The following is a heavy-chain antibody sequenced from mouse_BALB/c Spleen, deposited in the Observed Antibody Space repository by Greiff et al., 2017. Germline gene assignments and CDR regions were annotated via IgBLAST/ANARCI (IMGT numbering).Heavy chain of an antibody. D-gene: IGHD1-1*02. CDR2: ISYSGST. Sequence: VQLKESGPSLVKPSQSLSLTCSVTGDSITSCYWTWIRKFPGNKLEYMGYISYSGSTYYNPSLKSRISITRDTSKNQYYLQLNSVTTEDTATYYCARGGSYRSYFDYWGQGTTLTVSS. V-gene: IGHV3-8*02. CDR3: ARGGSYRSYFDY. J-gene: IGHJ2*01. CDR1: GDSITSCY.